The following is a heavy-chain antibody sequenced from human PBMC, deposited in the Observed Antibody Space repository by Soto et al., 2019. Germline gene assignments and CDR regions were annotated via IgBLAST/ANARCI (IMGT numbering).Heavy chain of an antibody. V-gene: IGHV4-59*08. CDR3: ARHGFGPLHGLVDV. CDR2: INYDGYS. Sequence: QVQLQESGPGLVKPSETLSLTCTVSGGSITNYYCSWFRQPPGKGLEWMGYINYDGYSAYNLSLKRRVTLSRDASKTQFSLMLESVTATDTAVYYCARHGFGPLHGLVDVWGPGTTVIVSS. J-gene: IGHJ6*02. D-gene: IGHD3-10*01. CDR1: GGSITNYY.